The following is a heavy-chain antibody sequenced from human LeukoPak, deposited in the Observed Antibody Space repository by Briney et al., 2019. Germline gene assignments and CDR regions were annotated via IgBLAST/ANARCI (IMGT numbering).Heavy chain of an antibody. CDR2: IYYSGST. CDR3: ARDGTSDGYTIGDY. J-gene: IGHJ4*02. D-gene: IGHD5-24*01. CDR1: GGSISSSSYY. Sequence: SETLSLTCTVSGGSISSSSYYWSWIRQPPGKGLEWIGYIYYSGSTNYNPSLKSRLTISVDSSKNQFSLKLNSVTAADTAVYFCARDGTSDGYTIGDYWGQGTLITVSS. V-gene: IGHV4-61*01.